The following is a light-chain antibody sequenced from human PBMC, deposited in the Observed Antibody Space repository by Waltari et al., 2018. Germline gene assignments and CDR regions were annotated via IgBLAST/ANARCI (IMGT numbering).Light chain of an antibody. J-gene: IGLJ1*01. CDR2: DDS. V-gene: IGLV3-21*02. CDR3: QVWDSNTDHYV. CDR1: NIGSRS. Sequence: SYVLTQPPSVSVAPGQTARITCGGHNIGSRSVHWYRQQAGQAPMLVLYDDSDRPSGVPQRISGSNSGNAATLIISRAAAGDEADYYCQVWDSNTDHYVFGPGTKVTVL.